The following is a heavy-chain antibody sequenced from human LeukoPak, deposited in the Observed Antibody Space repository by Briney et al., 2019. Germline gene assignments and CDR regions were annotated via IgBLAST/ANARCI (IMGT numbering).Heavy chain of an antibody. CDR3: TTDRAVAGTGFDY. CDR1: VYPLTNPW. J-gene: IGHJ4*02. D-gene: IGHD6-19*01. CDR2: IKTRCDSETK. V-gene: IGHV3-15*01. Sequence: PGGSLRLSCAASVYPLTNPWMSWVRQATGKGLQWVRRIKTRCDSETKDYAAPVRGRFTISRDNSKNTLYLKMNSVKTKDTAFYYCTTDRAVAGTGFDYWGQGTLVTVSS.